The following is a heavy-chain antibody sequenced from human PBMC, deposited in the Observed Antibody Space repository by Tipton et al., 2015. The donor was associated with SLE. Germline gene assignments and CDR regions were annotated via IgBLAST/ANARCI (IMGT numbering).Heavy chain of an antibody. D-gene: IGHD3-22*01. J-gene: IGHJ4*02. CDR2: IKSKTDGGTT. V-gene: IGHV3-15*01. CDR1: GFTFSNAW. Sequence: SLRLSCAASGFTFSNAWMSWVRQAPGKGLEWVGRIKSKTDGGTTDYAAPVKGRFTISRDDSKNTLYLQMNSLKTEDTAVYYCTTDPGITMIPPFDYCGQGTLVTVSS. CDR3: TTDPGITMIPPFDY.